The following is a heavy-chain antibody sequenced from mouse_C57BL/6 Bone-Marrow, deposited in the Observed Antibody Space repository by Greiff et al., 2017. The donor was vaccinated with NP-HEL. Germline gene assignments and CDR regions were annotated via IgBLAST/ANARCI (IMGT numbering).Heavy chain of an antibody. V-gene: IGHV1-81*01. CDR3: ARKGNSSGYVDY. CDR1: GYTFTSYG. Sequence: VQRVESGAELARPGASVKLSCKASGYTFTSYGISWVKQRTGQGLEWIGEIYPRSGNTYYNEKFKGKATLTADESSSTAYMELRSLTSEDSAVYFCARKGNSSGYVDYWGQGTTLTVSS. D-gene: IGHD3-2*02. CDR2: IYPRSGNT. J-gene: IGHJ2*01.